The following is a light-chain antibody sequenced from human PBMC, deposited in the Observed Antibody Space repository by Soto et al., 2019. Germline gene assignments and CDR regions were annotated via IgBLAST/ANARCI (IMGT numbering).Light chain of an antibody. Sequence: DNQMTQSPSSLSASVGDRVTITCRASQSITNYLNWYQQKPGKAPKLLMFAASSLQSGVPSRFIGGGSGTDCTLTISSRQPEDFSTYYCQQSYSTHRTFGQGTKVEIK. CDR2: AAS. J-gene: IGKJ1*01. CDR3: QQSYSTHRT. CDR1: QSITNY. V-gene: IGKV1-39*01.